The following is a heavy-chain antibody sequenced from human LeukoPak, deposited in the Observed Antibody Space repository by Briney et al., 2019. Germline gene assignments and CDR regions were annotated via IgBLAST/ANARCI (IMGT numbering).Heavy chain of an antibody. V-gene: IGHV4-34*01. Sequence: SETLSLTCAVYGGSFSGYYWSWIRQPPGKGLEWIGEINHSGSTNYNPSLKSRVTIPVDTSKNQFSLKLSSVTAADTAVYYCARRAGTAFWWDWFDPWGQGTLVTVSS. J-gene: IGHJ5*02. CDR1: GGSFSGYY. CDR3: ARRAGTAFWWDWFDP. CDR2: INHSGST. D-gene: IGHD1-1*01.